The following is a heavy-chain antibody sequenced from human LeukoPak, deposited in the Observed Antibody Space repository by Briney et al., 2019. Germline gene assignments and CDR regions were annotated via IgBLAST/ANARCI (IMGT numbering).Heavy chain of an antibody. CDR3: ARDGMRYSSSWYPNWFDP. D-gene: IGHD6-13*01. CDR1: GFTFSDYY. Sequence: GGSLRLSCAASGFTFSDYYMSWIRQAPGKGLEWVSYISSSSSSYTNYADSVKGRFTISRDNAKNSLYLQMNSLRAEDTAVYYCARDGMRYSSSWYPNWFDPWGQGTLVTVSS. V-gene: IGHV3-11*05. CDR2: ISSSSSSYT. J-gene: IGHJ5*02.